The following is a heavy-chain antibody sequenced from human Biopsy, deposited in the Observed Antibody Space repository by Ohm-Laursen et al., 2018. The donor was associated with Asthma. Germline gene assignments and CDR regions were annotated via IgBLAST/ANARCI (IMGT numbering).Heavy chain of an antibody. CDR3: ARTYYDFLTGQVKDVFGV. V-gene: IGHV1-3*04. J-gene: IGHJ3*01. CDR1: GYNFISFA. D-gene: IGHD3-9*01. Sequence: ASVKASCKVSGYNFISFAIHWVRQAPGQRLEWMGWVNTGNGDTRYSQKFQGRVTITRDTSASTAYMELRSLRSEDTATYYCARTYYDFLTGQVKDVFGVWGQGTMVTVSS. CDR2: VNTGNGDT.